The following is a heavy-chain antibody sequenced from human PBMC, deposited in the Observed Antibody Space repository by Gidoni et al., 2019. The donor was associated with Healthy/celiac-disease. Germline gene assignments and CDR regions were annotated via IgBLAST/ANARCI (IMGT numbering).Heavy chain of an antibody. CDR3: AKTYSSGWYAYFQH. CDR2: ISYDGSNK. CDR1: GFTFSSYG. V-gene: IGHV3-30*18. D-gene: IGHD6-19*01. Sequence: QVQLVASGGGVVQPGRSLRLSCAASGFTFSSYGMHWVRQAPGKGLEWVAVISYDGSNKYYADSVKGRFTISRDNSKNTLYLQMNSLRAEDTAVYYCAKTYSSGWYAYFQHWGQGTLVTVSS. J-gene: IGHJ1*01.